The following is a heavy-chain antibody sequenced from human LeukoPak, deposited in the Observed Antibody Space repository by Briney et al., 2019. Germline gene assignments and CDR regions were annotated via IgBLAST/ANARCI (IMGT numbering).Heavy chain of an antibody. D-gene: IGHD5-18*01. CDR2: ISASGDT. CDR3: AKERGLYVDTAASDY. J-gene: IGHJ4*02. Sequence: GGSLTLSCAASGFTIGNYPMNWVRQAPGKGLEWVSGISASGDTYHADSVKGRFTISRDNSKNTLYLQMNSLRAEDTAVYYCAKERGLYVDTAASDYWGQGSLVTVSS. CDR1: GFTIGNYP. V-gene: IGHV3-23*01.